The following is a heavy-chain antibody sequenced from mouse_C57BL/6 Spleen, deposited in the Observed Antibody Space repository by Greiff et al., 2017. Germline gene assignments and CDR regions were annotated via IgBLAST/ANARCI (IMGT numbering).Heavy chain of an antibody. CDR3: ARGRINYPCAY. J-gene: IGHJ3*01. CDR1: GYTFTSYW. V-gene: IGHV1-55*01. CDR2: IYPGSGST. D-gene: IGHD1-1*02. Sequence: QVQLQQPGTELVKPGASVKLSCKASGYTFTSYWITWVKQRPGQGLEWIGDIYPGSGSTNYNEKFKSKATLTVDTSSSTAYMQLSSLTSEDSAVYYCARGRINYPCAYWGQGTLVTVSA.